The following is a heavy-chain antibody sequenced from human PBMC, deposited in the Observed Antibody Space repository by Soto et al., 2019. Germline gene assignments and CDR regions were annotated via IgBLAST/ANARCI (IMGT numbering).Heavy chain of an antibody. CDR1: GFTSSSYE. Sequence: GRSLRLPCAASGFTSSSYEMNCVRQAPRKGLEWVSYITRSGGTIYYADSVRGRCTTSRDNAKNSLYLQLNSQRAEDTAVYYCASYRAGYRAGMDVWGQGTRVAVSS. CDR2: ITRSGGTI. J-gene: IGHJ6*02. CDR3: ASYRAGYRAGMDV. D-gene: IGHD6-25*01. V-gene: IGHV3-48*03.